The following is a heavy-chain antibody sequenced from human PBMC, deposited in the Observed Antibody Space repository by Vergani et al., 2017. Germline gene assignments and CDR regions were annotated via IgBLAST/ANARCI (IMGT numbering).Heavy chain of an antibody. D-gene: IGHD3-10*01. CDR2: VSFRGDT. CDR3: ARSRIYYGAGSPDY. J-gene: IGHJ4*02. V-gene: IGHV4-59*01. Sequence: QVRLQESGPGLVKPSETLSLTCSVSGGSMSGYSWSWIRQPPGKGLEWMGYVSFRGDTLYDPSVKGRMTISLNTSSNQFSLYLTSVTAADTAVYYCARSRIYYGAGSPDYWGQGTLVTVSS. CDR1: GGSMSGYS.